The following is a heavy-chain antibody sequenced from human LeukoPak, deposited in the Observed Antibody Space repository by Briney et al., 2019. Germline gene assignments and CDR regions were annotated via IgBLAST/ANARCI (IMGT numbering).Heavy chain of an antibody. CDR3: ARDGDYYDSSGCNWFDP. D-gene: IGHD3-22*01. CDR2: ISYDGSNK. CDR1: GFTFSSYA. J-gene: IGHJ5*02. V-gene: IGHV3-30*01. Sequence: PGGSLRLSCAASGFTFSSYAMHWVRQAPGKGLEWVAVISYDGSNKYYADSVKGRFTISRDNSKNTLYLQMNSLRAEDTAVYYCARDGDYYDSSGCNWFDPWGQGTLVTVSS.